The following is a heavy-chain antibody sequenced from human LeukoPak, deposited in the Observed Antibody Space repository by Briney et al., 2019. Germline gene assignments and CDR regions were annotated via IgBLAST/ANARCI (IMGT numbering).Heavy chain of an antibody. CDR2: ISYDGSNK. V-gene: IGHV3-30*04. CDR1: GFTFSSYA. Sequence: GGSLRLTCAASGFTFSSYAMHWVRQAPGKGLEWVAVISYDGSNKYYADSVKGRFTISRDNSKNTLYLQMSSVRAEDTAVYYCAKEVECPHCGLDVWGQGTTATVSS. D-gene: IGHD3-3*01. CDR3: AKEVECPHCGLDV. J-gene: IGHJ6*02.